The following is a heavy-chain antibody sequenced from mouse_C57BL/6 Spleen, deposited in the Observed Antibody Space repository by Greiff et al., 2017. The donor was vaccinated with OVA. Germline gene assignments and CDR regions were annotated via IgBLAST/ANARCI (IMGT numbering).Heavy chain of an antibody. CDR2: IDPSDSYT. J-gene: IGHJ2*01. CDR3: ARGAPTGGDY. V-gene: IGHV1-50*01. CDR1: GYTFTSYW. D-gene: IGHD1-1*01. Sequence: QVQLQQPGAELVKPGASVKLSCKASGYTFTSYWMQWVKQRPGQGLEWIGEIDPSDSYTNYNQKFKGTATLTVDTSSSTAYMQRSSLTSEDAAVYYGARGAPTGGDYWGQGTTLTVSS.